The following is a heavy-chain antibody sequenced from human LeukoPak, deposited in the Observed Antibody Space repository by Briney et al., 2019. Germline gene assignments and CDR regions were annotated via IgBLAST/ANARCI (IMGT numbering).Heavy chain of an antibody. V-gene: IGHV4-39*02. CDR2: IYSGGET. J-gene: IGHJ4*02. CDR3: VRDYSNFVQGD. CDR1: GDSISSSHYY. D-gene: IGHD4-11*01. Sequence: PSETLSLTCTVSGDSISSSHYYWGWIRQSRGRGLEWIGSIYSGGETHYNPSLNSRVTIFLDTSKNRFSLHLISVTATDTAVYYCVRDYSNFVQGDWGQGTLVTVSS.